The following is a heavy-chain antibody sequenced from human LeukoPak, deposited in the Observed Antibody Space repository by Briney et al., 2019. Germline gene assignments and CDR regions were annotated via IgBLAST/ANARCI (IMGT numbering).Heavy chain of an antibody. V-gene: IGHV3-30-3*01. D-gene: IGHD2-15*01. CDR2: ISYDGSNK. CDR3: AKDLGYCSGGSCHDAFDI. Sequence: QTGGSLRLSCAASGFTFSSYAMHWVRQAPGKGLEWVAVISYDGSNKYYADSVKGRFTISRDNSKNTLYLQMNSLRAEDTAVYYCAKDLGYCSGGSCHDAFDIWGQGTMVTVSS. J-gene: IGHJ3*02. CDR1: GFTFSSYA.